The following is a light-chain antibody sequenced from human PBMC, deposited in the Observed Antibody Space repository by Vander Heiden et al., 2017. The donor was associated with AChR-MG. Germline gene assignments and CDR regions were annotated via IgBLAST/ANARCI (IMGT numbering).Light chain of an antibody. CDR1: QSVDGF. J-gene: IGKJ1*01. CDR3: QHRNTWPPRT. CDR2: DAS. Sequence: EIVLTQSPATLSVSPGERAALSCRASQSVDGFLAWYQQKPSQAPRLLIYDASTRATGIPARFSGSGSGTDFTLTISSLEPEDYGVYSCQHRNTWPPRTFGQGTKLEIK. V-gene: IGKV3-11*01.